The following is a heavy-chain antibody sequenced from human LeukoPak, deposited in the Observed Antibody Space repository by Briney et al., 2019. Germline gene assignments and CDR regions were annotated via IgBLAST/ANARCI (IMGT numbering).Heavy chain of an antibody. J-gene: IGHJ4*02. D-gene: IGHD1-26*01. CDR2: IYWDDDE. Sequence: SGPTLVNPTQTLTLTCTFSGFSLNTVGVGVGWIRQPPGKALEWLALIYWDDDERYSPSLKSRLTISKDTSKNQVTLIMTNMAPVDTATYYCAHSLVGVGYFGYWGQGTLVTVSS. CDR3: AHSLVGVGYFGY. CDR1: GFSLNTVGVG. V-gene: IGHV2-5*02.